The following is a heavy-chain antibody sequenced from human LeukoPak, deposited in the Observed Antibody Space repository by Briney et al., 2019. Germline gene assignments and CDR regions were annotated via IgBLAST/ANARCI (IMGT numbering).Heavy chain of an antibody. CDR1: GGSISSYY. V-gene: IGHV4-59*01. Sequence: SETLSLTCTVSGGSISSYYWSWIRQPPGKGLEWIGYIYYSGSTNYNPSLKSRVTISVNTSKNQFSLKLSSVTAADTAVYYWARVKDFAYSFFDLWGRGTLVTVSS. CDR3: ARVKDFAYSFFDL. J-gene: IGHJ2*01. CDR2: IYYSGST.